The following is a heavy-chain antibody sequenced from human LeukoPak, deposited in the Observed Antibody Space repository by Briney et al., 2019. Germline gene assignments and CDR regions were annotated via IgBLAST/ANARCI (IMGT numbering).Heavy chain of an antibody. D-gene: IGHD2-2*01. CDR1: GGTFSSYA. J-gene: IGHJ6*02. CDR3: ARVVVVPAADTYYYYYGMDV. Sequence: SVKVSCKASGGTFSSYAISWVRQAPGQGLEWMGRIIPILGIANYAQKFQGRVTITADKSTSTAYMELSSLRSEDTAVYYCARVVVVPAADTYYYYYGMDVWGQGTTVTVSS. V-gene: IGHV1-69*04. CDR2: IIPILGIA.